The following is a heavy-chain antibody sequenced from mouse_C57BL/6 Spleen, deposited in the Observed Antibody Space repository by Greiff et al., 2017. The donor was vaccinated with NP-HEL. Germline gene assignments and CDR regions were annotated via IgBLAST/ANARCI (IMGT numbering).Heavy chain of an antibody. CDR1: GYAFSSSW. J-gene: IGHJ1*03. D-gene: IGHD1-1*01. V-gene: IGHV1-82*01. Sequence: LQESGPELVKPGASVKISCKASGYAFSSSWMNWVKQRPGKGLEWIGRIYPGDGDTNYNGKFKGKATLTADKSSSTAYMQLSSLTSEDSAVYFCAVFTTVGSGLYFDVWGTGTTVTVSS. CDR2: IYPGDGDT. CDR3: AVFTTVGSGLYFDV.